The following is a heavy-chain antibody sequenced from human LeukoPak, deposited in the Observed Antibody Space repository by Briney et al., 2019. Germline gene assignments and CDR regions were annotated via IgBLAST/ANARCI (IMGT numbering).Heavy chain of an antibody. J-gene: IGHJ3*02. Sequence: SETLSLTCAVYGGSFSGYYWSWIRKPPGKGLEWIGEINHSGSTNYNPSLKSRVTISVDTSKNQFSLKLSSVTAADTAAYYCARSKWGAFDIWGQGTMVTVSS. CDR3: ARSKWGAFDI. V-gene: IGHV4-34*01. CDR1: GGSFSGYY. D-gene: IGHD1-26*01. CDR2: INHSGST.